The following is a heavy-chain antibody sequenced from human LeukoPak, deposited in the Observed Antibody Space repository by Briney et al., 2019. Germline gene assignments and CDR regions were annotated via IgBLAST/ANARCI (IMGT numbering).Heavy chain of an antibody. J-gene: IGHJ6*02. CDR2: ISGSSRSV. CDR3: GGSYTVAHFYFAVDV. Sequence: GGSLRLSCAASGFIFRTYSLTWVRQAPGKRLEWLSYISGSSRSVYYADSVKGRFTISRDNADNSLYLQMNSLRDEDTAVYYCGGSYTVAHFYFAVDVWGQGTTVTVSS. V-gene: IGHV3-48*02. CDR1: GFIFRTYS. D-gene: IGHD2-21*01.